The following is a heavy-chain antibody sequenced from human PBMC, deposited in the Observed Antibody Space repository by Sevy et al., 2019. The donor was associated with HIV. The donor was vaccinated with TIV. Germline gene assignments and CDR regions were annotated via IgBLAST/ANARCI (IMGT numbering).Heavy chain of an antibody. J-gene: IGHJ6*02. V-gene: IGHV4-59*01. CDR1: GGSIGHYY. CDR2: VYYTGST. CDR3: VRQGGVVDYGMDV. D-gene: IGHD3-3*01. Sequence: SETLSLTCTVSGGSIGHYYWSWIRQPPGKGLEWIASVYYTGSTNYNPSLKGRVTIAFDTPKNQFSLNLSSLTAADTAEYYCVRQGGVVDYGMDVWGQGTTVTVSS.